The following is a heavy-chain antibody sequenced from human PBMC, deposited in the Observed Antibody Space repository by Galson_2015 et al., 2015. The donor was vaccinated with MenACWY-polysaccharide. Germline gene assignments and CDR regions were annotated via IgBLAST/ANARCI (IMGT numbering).Heavy chain of an antibody. J-gene: IGHJ6*02. Sequence: SLRLSCAASGFTFSSYAMHWVRQAPGKGLEWVAVISYDATSKYYADSVKGRFTNSRDNSNNALYLQMNSLGPEDTALYYCARSYCDRTTCYGMDVWGQGTTVTVSS. V-gene: IGHV3-30-3*01. D-gene: IGHD2/OR15-2a*01. CDR3: ARSYCDRTTCYGMDV. CDR1: GFTFSSYA. CDR2: ISYDATSK.